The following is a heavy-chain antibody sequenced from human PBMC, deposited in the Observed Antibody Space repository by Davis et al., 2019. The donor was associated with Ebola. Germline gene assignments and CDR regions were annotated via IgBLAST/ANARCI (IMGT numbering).Heavy chain of an antibody. V-gene: IGHV3-48*04. CDR2: ISGGSSTI. CDR3: ARVRSGSYWRYFDY. CDR1: GFTFSSYA. D-gene: IGHD1-26*01. J-gene: IGHJ4*02. Sequence: PGGSLRLSCAASGFTFSSYAMSWVRQAPGKGLEWVSYISGGSSTIYYADSVKGRFTISRDNAKNSLYLQMNSLRAEDTAVYYCARVRSGSYWRYFDYWGQGTLVTVSS.